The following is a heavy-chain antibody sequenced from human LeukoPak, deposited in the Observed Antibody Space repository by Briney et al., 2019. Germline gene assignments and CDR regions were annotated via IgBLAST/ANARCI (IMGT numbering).Heavy chain of an antibody. V-gene: IGHV3-23*01. CDR2: ISDSGDIT. CDR1: GFTFSSYA. CDR3: AKDRRGGSYYAATLDI. D-gene: IGHD1-26*01. J-gene: IGHJ3*02. Sequence: GGSLRLSCAASGFTFSSYAMSWVRQAPGKGLEWVSGISDSGDITYYADSVKGRFTISRDNSKNTLYVQMNSLRVEDTAVYFCAKDRRGGSYYAATLDIWGQGTMVTVSS.